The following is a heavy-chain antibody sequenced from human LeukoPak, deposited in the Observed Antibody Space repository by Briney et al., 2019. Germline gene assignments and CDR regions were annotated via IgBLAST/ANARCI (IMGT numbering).Heavy chain of an antibody. J-gene: IGHJ4*02. CDR1: GFTFSSYS. V-gene: IGHV3-48*01. CDR2: ISSSSSII. D-gene: IGHD6-13*01. CDR3: ARVGSRIAAAGTVY. Sequence: GGSLRLSCAASGFTFSSYSMNWVRQAPGKGLEWVSYISSSSSIIYYADSEKGRFTISRDNAKNSLYLQMNSLRAEDTAVYYCARVGSRIAAAGTVYWGQGTLVTVSS.